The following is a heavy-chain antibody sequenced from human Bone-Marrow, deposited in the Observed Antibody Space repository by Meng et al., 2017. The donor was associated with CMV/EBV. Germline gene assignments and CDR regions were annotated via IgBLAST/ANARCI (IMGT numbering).Heavy chain of an antibody. CDR2: ISYDGSNK. CDR3: AKGYSSTWYEPYFDS. CDR1: GFTFSSYA. V-gene: IGHV3-30*04. Sequence: GGSLRLSCAASGFTFSSYAMHWVRQASGKGLEWVAVISYDGSNKYYADSVKGRFTISRDNSKNTLYLQMNSLRAEDTAVYYCAKGYSSTWYEPYFDSWGQGTLVTVSS. D-gene: IGHD6-13*01. J-gene: IGHJ4*02.